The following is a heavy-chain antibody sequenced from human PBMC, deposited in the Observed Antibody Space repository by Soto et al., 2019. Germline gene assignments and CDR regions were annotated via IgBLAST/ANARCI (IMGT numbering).Heavy chain of an antibody. CDR1: GGSISSYY. Sequence: SETLSLTCTVSGGSISSYYWSWIRQPAGKGLEWIGRIYTSGSTNYNPSLKSRVTMSVDTSKNQFSLKLSSVTAADTAVYYCARNTAQGTYYYYYGMDVWGQGTTVTVS. D-gene: IGHD5-18*01. J-gene: IGHJ6*02. V-gene: IGHV4-4*07. CDR2: IYTSGST. CDR3: ARNTAQGTYYYYYGMDV.